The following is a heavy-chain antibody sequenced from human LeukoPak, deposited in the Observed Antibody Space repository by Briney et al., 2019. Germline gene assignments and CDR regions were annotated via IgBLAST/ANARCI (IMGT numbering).Heavy chain of an antibody. CDR3: ARVLSNRGGSYYFDY. J-gene: IGHJ4*02. CDR2: INPNSGGT. Sequence: ASVKVSCKASGYTFSDYYMHWVRQAPGQGLEWMGWINPNSGGTNYAQKFQGRVTMTRDTSISTAYMELSRLRSDDTAVYYCARVLSNRGGSYYFDYWGQGTLVTVSS. CDR1: GYTFSDYY. D-gene: IGHD1-26*01. V-gene: IGHV1-2*02.